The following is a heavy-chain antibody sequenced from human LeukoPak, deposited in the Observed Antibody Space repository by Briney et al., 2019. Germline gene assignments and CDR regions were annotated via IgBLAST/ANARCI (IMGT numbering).Heavy chain of an antibody. J-gene: IGHJ6*03. V-gene: IGHV4-34*01. Sequence: KPSETLSLTCAVYGGSFSDYYWTWFRQPPDKGLEWIGEIDHSVITNYNPSLKSRVTISIDTSNNQFSLKLSSVTAADTAVYYCARVNPYYYYMDVWGKGTTVTISS. CDR2: IDHSVIT. CDR1: GGSFSDYY. D-gene: IGHD1-14*01. CDR3: ARVNPYYYYMDV.